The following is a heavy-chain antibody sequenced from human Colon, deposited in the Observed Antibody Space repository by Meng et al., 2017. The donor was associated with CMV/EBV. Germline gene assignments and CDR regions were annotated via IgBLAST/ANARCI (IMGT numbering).Heavy chain of an antibody. CDR1: GVSSSLYF. CDR3: ASILFAAAAGGWGGY. V-gene: IGHV4-34*01. D-gene: IGHD6-13*01. J-gene: IGHJ4*02. CDR2: FNHSGST. Sequence: GQRQQWGAGLLKTSDTPSLTCAVYGVSSSLYFWRWIGQPPGKGLEWIGEFNHSGSTNYNPCLKSRGTISVGTSKNQFSLKLSSGTAADTAVYYCASILFAAAAGGWGGYWGQGTLVTVSS.